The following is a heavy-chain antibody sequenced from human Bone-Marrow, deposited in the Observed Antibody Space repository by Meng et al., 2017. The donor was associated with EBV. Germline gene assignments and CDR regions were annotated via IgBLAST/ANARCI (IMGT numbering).Heavy chain of an antibody. D-gene: IGHD1-26*01. CDR3: ARAEGIVGATHYFDY. CDR1: GGSFSGYY. Sequence: AQLQQGGAGLLKPSETLSLPCACYGGSFSGYYWNWIRQAPGKGLEWIGEINHGGSTNYNPSLKSRVIISVDTSKNQFSLKLKSVTAADTAVYYCARAEGIVGATHYFDYWGQGTLVTVSS. CDR2: INHGGST. V-gene: IGHV4-34*01. J-gene: IGHJ4*02.